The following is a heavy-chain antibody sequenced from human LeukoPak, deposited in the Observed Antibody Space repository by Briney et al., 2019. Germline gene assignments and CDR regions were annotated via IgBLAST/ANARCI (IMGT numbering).Heavy chain of an antibody. V-gene: IGHV1-8*01. CDR1: VYTFTSYD. J-gene: IGHJ5*02. CDR3: ARGLGYCSGGSRSDWFDP. D-gene: IGHD2-15*01. Sequence: ASVKVSCKASVYTFTSYDIIWVRQATGQGLEWMGWMNPNSGNTGYAQKFQGRVTMTRNTSISTAYMELSSLRSEDTAVYYCARGLGYCSGGSRSDWFDPWGQGTLVTVSS. CDR2: MNPNSGNT.